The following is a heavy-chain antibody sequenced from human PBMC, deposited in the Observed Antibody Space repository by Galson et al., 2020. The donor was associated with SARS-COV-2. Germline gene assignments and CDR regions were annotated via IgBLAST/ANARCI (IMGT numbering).Heavy chain of an antibody. CDR3: ARDSAHDVLTGPNWFDP. Sequence: GESLKISCAASGFTFSSYSMNWVRQAPGKGLEWVAIISYDGSNKYYADSVKGRFIISRDNSKNTLYLLMNGLRIEDTAVYYCARDSAHDVLTGPNWFDPWGQGTLVTVSS. CDR2: ISYDGSNK. CDR1: GFTFSSYS. V-gene: IGHV3-30-3*01. D-gene: IGHD3-9*01. J-gene: IGHJ5*02.